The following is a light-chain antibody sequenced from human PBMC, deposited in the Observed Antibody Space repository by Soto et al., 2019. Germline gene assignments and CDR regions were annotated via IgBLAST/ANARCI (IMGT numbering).Light chain of an antibody. CDR3: QQDYNLRT. V-gene: IGKV3D-7*01. J-gene: IGKJ1*01. Sequence: EIVMTQSPATLSLSPGERATLSCRASQSVSSSYLSWYQQKPGQAPRLLIYGASTMATGIPSRFSGSGSGTDFTLTISSLQPEDFAVYYCQQDYNLRTFGQGTKVEIK. CDR2: GAS. CDR1: QSVSSSY.